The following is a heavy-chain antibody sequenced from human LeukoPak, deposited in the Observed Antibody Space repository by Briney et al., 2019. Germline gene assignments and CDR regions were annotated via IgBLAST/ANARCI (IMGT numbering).Heavy chain of an antibody. J-gene: IGHJ4*02. D-gene: IGHD5-18*01. CDR2: IYYSGST. CDR3: ARSACGFSHG. V-gene: IGHV4-59*01. CDR1: GGSISSYY. Sequence: PSETLSLTCPASGGSISSYYWSWIRQPPGRGLEWIGYIYYSGSTNYNPSLKSRVTISIDTSKNQFSLNLSSVTAADTPVYYCARSACGFSHGWGQGTLVTVSS.